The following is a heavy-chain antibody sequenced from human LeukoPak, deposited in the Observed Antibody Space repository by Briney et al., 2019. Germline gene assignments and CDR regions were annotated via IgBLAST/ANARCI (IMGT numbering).Heavy chain of an antibody. V-gene: IGHV3-23*01. CDR1: GFTFSSYA. CDR2: ISGSGGST. D-gene: IGHD6-13*01. J-gene: IGHJ4*02. Sequence: PGGSLRLSCAASGFTFSSYAMSWVRQAPGKGLEWVSAISGSGGSTYYADSVKGRFTISRDNSKNTLYLQMNSLRAEDAAVYYCAKDHDEGIAAAGPDLCDYWGQGTLVTVSS. CDR3: AKDHDEGIAAAGPDLCDY.